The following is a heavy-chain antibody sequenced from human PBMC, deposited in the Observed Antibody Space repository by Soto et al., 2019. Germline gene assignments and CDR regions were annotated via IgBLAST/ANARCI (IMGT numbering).Heavy chain of an antibody. CDR3: ASLSQSWGNYDY. V-gene: IGHV3-74*01. D-gene: IGHD3-16*01. CDR2: INSDGSST. J-gene: IGHJ4*02. Sequence: GGSLRLSCAASGFTFSSYWMHWVRQAPGKGLVWVSRINSDGSSTSYADSVKGRFTIPRDNAKNTLYLQMNSLRAEDTAVYYCASLSQSWGNYDYWGQGTLVTVSS. CDR1: GFTFSSYW.